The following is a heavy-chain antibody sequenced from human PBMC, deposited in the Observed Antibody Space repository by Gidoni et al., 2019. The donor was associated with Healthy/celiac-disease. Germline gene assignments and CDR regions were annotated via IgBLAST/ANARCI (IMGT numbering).Heavy chain of an antibody. CDR1: GFTFSSYS. D-gene: IGHD6-19*01. CDR3: ARDRASGWDY. Sequence: EVQLVESGGGLVQPGGSLRLSCAASGFTFSSYSMNWVRQAPGKGLEWVSYISSSSSTIYYADSVKGRFTISRDNAKNSLYLQMNSLRAEDTAVYYCARDRASGWDYWGQGTLVTVSS. J-gene: IGHJ4*02. CDR2: ISSSSSTI. V-gene: IGHV3-48*04.